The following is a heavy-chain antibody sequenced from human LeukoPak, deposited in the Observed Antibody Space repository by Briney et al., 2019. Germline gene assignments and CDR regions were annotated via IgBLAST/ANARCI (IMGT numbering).Heavy chain of an antibody. CDR3: AIRRGYTYGDDY. Sequence: GGSLRLSCAASGLTFSSYRMLWVRQAPGKGLVWVSRLHSDGSSTAYADSVKGRFTISRDNAKNTLYLQMNTLRAEDTAVYYCAIRRGYTYGDDYWGREPWSPSPQ. CDR1: GLTFSSYR. J-gene: IGHJ4*02. CDR2: LHSDGSST. V-gene: IGHV3-74*03. D-gene: IGHD5-18*01.